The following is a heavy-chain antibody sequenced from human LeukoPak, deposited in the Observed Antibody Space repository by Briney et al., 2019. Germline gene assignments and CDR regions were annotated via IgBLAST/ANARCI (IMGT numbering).Heavy chain of an antibody. CDR2: IYTTGST. Sequence: SETLSLTCTVFGGSINNYYWSWIRQPAGKALEWIGHIYTTGSTNYNPSLKSRVTMSVDTSKSQFSLKLSSVTAADTAVYYCARCILRGVDAFDLWGQGTMVTVSS. CDR3: ARCILRGVDAFDL. J-gene: IGHJ3*01. V-gene: IGHV4-4*07. CDR1: GGSINNYY. D-gene: IGHD2-21*01.